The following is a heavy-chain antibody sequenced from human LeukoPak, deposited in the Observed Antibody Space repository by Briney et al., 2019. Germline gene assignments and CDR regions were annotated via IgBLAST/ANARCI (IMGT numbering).Heavy chain of an antibody. V-gene: IGHV3-30-3*01. Sequence: AGGSLRLSCAASGFTFSSYAMHWVRQAPGKGLEWVAVISYDGSNKYYADSVKGRFTISRDNSKNTLYLQMNSLRAEDTAVYYCARAVEWELLLCDYWGQGTLVTVSS. CDR1: GFTFSSYA. J-gene: IGHJ4*02. CDR3: ARAVEWELLLCDY. D-gene: IGHD1-26*01. CDR2: ISYDGSNK.